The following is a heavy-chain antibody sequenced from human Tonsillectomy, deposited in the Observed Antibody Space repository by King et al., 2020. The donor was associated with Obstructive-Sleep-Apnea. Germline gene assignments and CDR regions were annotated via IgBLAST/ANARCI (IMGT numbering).Heavy chain of an antibody. D-gene: IGHD7-27*01. CDR1: GFTFINYG. CDR2: IRYDGIHK. CDR3: AKGWGNYFDY. V-gene: IGHV3-30*02. J-gene: IGHJ4*02. Sequence: VQLVESGGGVVQPGGSLRLSCAASGFTFINYGMHWVRQAPGKGLEWVAFIRYDGIHKYYADSVKGRFTIFRDNAKNPLDLQMNSLRAEDTAMYYCAKGWGNYFDYWGQGTLVTVSS.